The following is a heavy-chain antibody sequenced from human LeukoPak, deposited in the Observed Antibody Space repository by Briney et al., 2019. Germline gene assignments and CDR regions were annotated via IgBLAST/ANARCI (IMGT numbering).Heavy chain of an antibody. CDR2: ISSSSTYI. Sequence: GGSLRLSCAASGFTFSSYAMSWVRQAPGKGLGWVSSISSSSTYIYYADSVKGRFTVSRDDAKNSLYLQMNSLRAEDTAVYYCARGRWYCSGGSCFTDAFDIWGQGTMVTVSS. D-gene: IGHD2-15*01. V-gene: IGHV3-21*01. J-gene: IGHJ3*02. CDR1: GFTFSSYA. CDR3: ARGRWYCSGGSCFTDAFDI.